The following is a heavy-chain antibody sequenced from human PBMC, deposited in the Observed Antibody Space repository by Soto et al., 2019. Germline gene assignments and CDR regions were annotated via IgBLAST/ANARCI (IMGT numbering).Heavy chain of an antibody. CDR3: AKGRGGSGSLTPRVDF. CDR1: GFTFNNYA. D-gene: IGHD3-10*01. V-gene: IGHV3-23*01. CDR2: ISGGGDTT. J-gene: IGHJ4*02. Sequence: EVQLLESGGGLVQPGGSLRLSCAASGFTFNNYAMTWVRQAPGKGLEWVSAISGGGDTTSYADSVKGRFTGSRYGSKNTLYLQMSSLRAEDTALYYCAKGRGGSGSLTPRVDFWGQGTLVTVSS.